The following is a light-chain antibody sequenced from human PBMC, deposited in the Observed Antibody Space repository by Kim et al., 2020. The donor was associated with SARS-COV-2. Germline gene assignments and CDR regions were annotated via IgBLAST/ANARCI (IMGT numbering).Light chain of an antibody. CDR3: QQYGSSPL. Sequence: SLSPGERATLSCRHSQSVSRTYLAWYQQKPGQAPRLLIYGASSRATGIPDRFSGSGSGTDFTLTISRLEPEDFAVYYCQQYGSSPLFGQGTKLEI. V-gene: IGKV3-20*01. CDR2: GAS. J-gene: IGKJ2*01. CDR1: QSVSRTY.